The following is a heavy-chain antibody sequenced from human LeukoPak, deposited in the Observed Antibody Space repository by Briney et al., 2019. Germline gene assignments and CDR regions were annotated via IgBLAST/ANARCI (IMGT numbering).Heavy chain of an antibody. Sequence: PSGTLSLTCAVYGGSFSGYYWSWIRQPPGKGLEWIGEINHSGSTDYNPSLKSRVTISVDTSKNQFSLKLSSVTAADTAVYYCASRRKINWNYLDYWGQGTLVTVSS. V-gene: IGHV4-34*01. J-gene: IGHJ4*02. CDR1: GGSFSGYY. D-gene: IGHD1-1*01. CDR3: ASRRKINWNYLDY. CDR2: INHSGST.